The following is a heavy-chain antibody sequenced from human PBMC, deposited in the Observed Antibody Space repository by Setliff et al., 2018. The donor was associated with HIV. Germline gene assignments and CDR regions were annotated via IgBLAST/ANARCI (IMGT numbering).Heavy chain of an antibody. CDR3: ARDAPLYSNYVGYFDY. CDR1: GFTFSDYY. V-gene: IGHV3-11*01. J-gene: IGHJ4*02. CDR2: IFSSGSGSTI. Sequence: GGSLRLSCAASGFTFSDYYMSWTRQAPGKGLEWVSYIFSSGSGSTIYYADSVKGRFTISRDNAKNSLYLQMNSLRAEDTAVYYCARDAPLYSNYVGYFDYWGQGTLVTVSS. D-gene: IGHD4-4*01.